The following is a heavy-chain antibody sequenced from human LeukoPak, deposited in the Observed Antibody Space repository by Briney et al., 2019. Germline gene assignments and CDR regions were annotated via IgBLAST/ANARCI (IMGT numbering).Heavy chain of an antibody. D-gene: IGHD3-22*01. CDR3: ARDPEGYDSSGYYRTDYFDY. CDR1: GFTFSSYW. CDR2: IKQDGSEK. Sequence: GGSLRLSCAASGFTFSSYWMSWVRQAPGKGLEWVANIKQDGSEKYYVDSVKGRFTISRDSAKNSLYLQMNSLRAEDTAVYYCARDPEGYDSSGYYRTDYFDYWGQGTLVTVSS. J-gene: IGHJ4*02. V-gene: IGHV3-7*01.